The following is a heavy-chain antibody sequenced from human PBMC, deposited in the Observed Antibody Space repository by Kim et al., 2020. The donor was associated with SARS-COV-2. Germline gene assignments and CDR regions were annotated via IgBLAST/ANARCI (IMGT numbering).Heavy chain of an antibody. CDR1: GFTFSSYA. CDR3: AKDMMLGRNDNFDY. V-gene: IGHV3-23*01. Sequence: GGSLRLSCAASGFTFSSYAMSWVRQAPGKGLEWVSGISGSGGSTYYADSVKGRFTISKDNSKNTLYFQMDSLRAEDTAVYYCAKDMMLGRNDNFDYWGQGTLVTVSS. J-gene: IGHJ4*02. D-gene: IGHD1-1*01. CDR2: ISGSGGST.